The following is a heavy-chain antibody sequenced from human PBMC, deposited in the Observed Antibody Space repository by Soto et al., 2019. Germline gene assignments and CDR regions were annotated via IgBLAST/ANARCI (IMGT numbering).Heavy chain of an antibody. J-gene: IGHJ4*02. CDR2: IYYSGST. CDR1: GGPISSSSYY. V-gene: IGHV4-39*01. Sequence: QLQLQESGPGLVKPSETLSLTCTVSGGPISSSSYYWGWIRQPPGKGLEWIGSIYYSGSTYYNPSLKSRVTISVDTSKNQFSLKLSSVTAADTAVYYCARLPYRFGVVINWGQGTLVTVSS. CDR3: ARLPYRFGVVIN. D-gene: IGHD3-3*01.